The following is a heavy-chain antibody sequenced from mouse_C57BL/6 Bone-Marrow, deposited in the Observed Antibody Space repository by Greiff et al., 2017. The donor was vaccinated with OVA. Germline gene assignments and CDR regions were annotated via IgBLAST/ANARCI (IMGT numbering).Heavy chain of an antibody. CDR3: ARTEIYCDGSSRDGYCDV. CDR1: GYTFTSYW. V-gene: IGHV1-61*01. J-gene: IGHJ1*03. D-gene: IGHD1-1*01. CDR2: ISPSASDT. Sequence: VKLQQPGAVLVRPGSSVKLSCKASGYTFTSYWMDWVKQRPGQGLEWIGIISPSASDTHYTHKFTDKATLTVDKSYRTAYMQLSSLTSEDSAVYDCARTEIYCDGSSRDGYCDVWGTGTTVTVSS.